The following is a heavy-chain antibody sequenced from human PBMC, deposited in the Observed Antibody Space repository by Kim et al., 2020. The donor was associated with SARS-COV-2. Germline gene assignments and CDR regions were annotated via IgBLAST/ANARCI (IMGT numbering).Heavy chain of an antibody. CDR3: ASKGYIGSLGYFDY. V-gene: IGHV1-69*01. Sequence: YAQKFQGRVTITADESTSTAYMELSRLRSEDTAVYYCASKGYIGSLGYFDYWGQGTLVTVSS. J-gene: IGHJ4*02. D-gene: IGHD5-12*01.